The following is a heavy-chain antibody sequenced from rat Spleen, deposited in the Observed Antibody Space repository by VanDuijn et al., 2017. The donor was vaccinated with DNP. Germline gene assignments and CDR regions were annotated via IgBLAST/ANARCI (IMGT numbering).Heavy chain of an antibody. CDR3: ARTSGFDY. D-gene: IGHD1-4*01. J-gene: IGHJ2*01. V-gene: IGHV3-1*01. CDR2: INYSGTT. Sequence: EVQFQESGPGLVKSSQSLSLTCSVTGYSITSNYWAWIRKFPGNKMEWMGYINYSGTTAYNPSLRSRISITRDTSKNQFFLQLNSVTTEDTATYYCARTSGFDYWGQGVMVTVSS. CDR1: GYSITSNY.